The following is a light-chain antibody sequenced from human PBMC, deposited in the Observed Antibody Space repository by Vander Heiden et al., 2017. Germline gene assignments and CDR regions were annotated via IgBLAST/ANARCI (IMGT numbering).Light chain of an antibody. Sequence: AIRITQSPSSFSASTGDRVTITCRASQGISSHLAWYQQKPGKAPKLLIYGASTLQRGVPSRFSGSGPGTDFTVTISFLQSEDFATYYCQQYYSYPVTFGGGTKVEIK. J-gene: IGKJ4*01. CDR2: GAS. CDR1: QGISSH. CDR3: QQYYSYPVT. V-gene: IGKV1-8*01.